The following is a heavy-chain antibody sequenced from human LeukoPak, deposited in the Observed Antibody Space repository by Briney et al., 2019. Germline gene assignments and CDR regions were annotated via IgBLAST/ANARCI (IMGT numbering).Heavy chain of an antibody. CDR1: GFTYSSYS. V-gene: IGHV3-48*01. CDR3: AKAPVPAAILAIFDY. D-gene: IGHD2-2*02. Sequence: GGSLRLSCAASGFTYSSYSMNWVRQAPGKELEWVSYISSSSSTIYYADSVKGRFTISRDNAKNSLYLQVNSLRAEDTAVYYCAKAPVPAAILAIFDYWGQGTLVTVSS. CDR2: ISSSSSTI. J-gene: IGHJ4*02.